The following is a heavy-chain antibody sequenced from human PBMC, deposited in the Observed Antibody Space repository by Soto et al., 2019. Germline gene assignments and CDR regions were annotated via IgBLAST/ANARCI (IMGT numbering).Heavy chain of an antibody. CDR1: GGSFSGYY. CDR3: ARGKYDFWSGYNWFDP. D-gene: IGHD3-3*01. CDR2: INHSGST. J-gene: IGHJ5*02. V-gene: IGHV4-34*01. Sequence: SETLSLTCAVYGGSFSGYYWSWIRQPPGKGLEWIGEINHSGSTNYNPSLKSRVTISVDTSKNQFSLKLSSVTAADTAVYYCARGKYDFWSGYNWFDPWGQGTLVTVSS.